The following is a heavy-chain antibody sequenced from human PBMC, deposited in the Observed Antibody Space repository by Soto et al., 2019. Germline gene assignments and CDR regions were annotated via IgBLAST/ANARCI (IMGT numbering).Heavy chain of an antibody. D-gene: IGHD2-15*01. Sequence: QVQLVQSGAEVKKPGSSVKVSCKASGGTFSSYAISWVRQAPGQGLEWMGGIIPIFGTANYAQKFQGRVRITADESTSTAYMELSSLRSEDTAVYYCARGGDIVVVVAATRGYAFDIWGQGTMVTVSS. CDR2: IIPIFGTA. V-gene: IGHV1-69*01. CDR1: GGTFSSYA. CDR3: ARGGDIVVVVAATRGYAFDI. J-gene: IGHJ3*02.